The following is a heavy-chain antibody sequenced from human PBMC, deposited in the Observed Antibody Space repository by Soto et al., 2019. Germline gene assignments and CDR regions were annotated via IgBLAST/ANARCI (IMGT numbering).Heavy chain of an antibody. J-gene: IGHJ4*02. CDR1: GFIFSDYY. V-gene: IGHV3-11*01. D-gene: IGHD3-16*01. CDR3: ARDHGGGGLTLEY. CDR2: ISNSGRIT. Sequence: QVHLEESGGGLVKPGGSLRLSCTASGFIFSDYYMSWIRQAPGKGLEWVSDISNSGRITHHADSVEGRVTISRDNAKDSVYQQMNRLRPEDSAIYYCARDHGGGGLTLEYWGQGTLVTVSS.